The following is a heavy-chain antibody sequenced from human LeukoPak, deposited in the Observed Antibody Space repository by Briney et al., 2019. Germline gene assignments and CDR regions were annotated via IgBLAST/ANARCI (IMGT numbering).Heavy chain of an antibody. D-gene: IGHD3-22*01. V-gene: IGHV4-4*07. CDR3: ARGGYDSSSNFRIDY. CDR2: IYTSGGT. J-gene: IGHJ4*02. CDR1: GGSISSYY. Sequence: SETLSLTCTVSGGSISSYYWSWIRQPAGKGLGWIGRIYTSGGTNYNPSLNSRVTISVDKSKNQFSLKLSSVTAADTAVYYCARGGYDSSSNFRIDYWGQGALVTVSS.